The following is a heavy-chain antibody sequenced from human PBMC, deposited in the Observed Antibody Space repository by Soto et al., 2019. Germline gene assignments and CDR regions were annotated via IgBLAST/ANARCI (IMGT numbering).Heavy chain of an antibody. D-gene: IGHD3-9*01. Sequence: SVKVSCKASGGTFSSYTISWVRQAPGQGLEWMGRIIPILGIANYAQKFQGRVTITADKSTSTAYMELSSLRSEDTAVYYCAIDRGILTGYYLYYFDYWGQGTLVTVSS. CDR1: GGTFSSYT. J-gene: IGHJ4*02. V-gene: IGHV1-69*02. CDR3: AIDRGILTGYYLYYFDY. CDR2: IIPILGIA.